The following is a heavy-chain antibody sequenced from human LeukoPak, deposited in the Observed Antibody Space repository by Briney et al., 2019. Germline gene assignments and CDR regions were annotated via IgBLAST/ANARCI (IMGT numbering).Heavy chain of an antibody. J-gene: IGHJ4*02. Sequence: ASVKVSCKASGYTFTSFDINWVRQATGQGLEWMGWMNPNSGITGFAQKFQGRVTMTRNTSINTAYMELGSLKSEDTAVYYCARGSRYFDWLDPGDDYWGQGTLVTVSS. D-gene: IGHD3-9*01. CDR3: ARGSRYFDWLDPGDDY. CDR1: GYTFTSFD. V-gene: IGHV1-8*01. CDR2: MNPNSGIT.